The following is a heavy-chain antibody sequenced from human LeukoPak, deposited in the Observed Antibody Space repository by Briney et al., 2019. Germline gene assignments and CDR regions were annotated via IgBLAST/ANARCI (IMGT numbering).Heavy chain of an antibody. D-gene: IGHD6-19*01. CDR2: IYTSGST. V-gene: IGHV4-4*07. CDR3: ARITDLSVATDY. CDR1: GGSISGYY. J-gene: IGHJ4*02. Sequence: PSETLSLTCTVSGGSISGYYWSWIRQPAGKGLEWIGRIYTSGSTNYNPSLKSRVTISVDTSKNQFSLKLTSVTAADTAVYYCARITDLSVATDYWGQGTLVTVSS.